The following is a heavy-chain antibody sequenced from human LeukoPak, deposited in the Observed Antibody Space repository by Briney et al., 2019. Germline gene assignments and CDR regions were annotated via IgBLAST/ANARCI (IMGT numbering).Heavy chain of an antibody. CDR2: IKQDGSEK. CDR1: GFTFSSYW. D-gene: IGHD2-2*01. CDR3: ASAIYCSSTSCHPWFDP. Sequence: SGGSLRLSCAASGFTFSSYWMSWVRQAPGKGLEWVANIKQDGSEKHYVDSVKGRFTISRDNAKNSLYLEMNSLRAEDTAVYYCASAIYCSSTSCHPWFDPWGQGTLVTVSS. V-gene: IGHV3-7*01. J-gene: IGHJ5*02.